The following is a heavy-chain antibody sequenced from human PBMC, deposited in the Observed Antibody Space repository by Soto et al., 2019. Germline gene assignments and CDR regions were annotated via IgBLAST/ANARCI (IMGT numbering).Heavy chain of an antibody. CDR3: ARDPSPVDSNVWYDVLDI. V-gene: IGHV3-7*01. CDR1: GFTFSNYW. D-gene: IGHD6-19*01. CDR2: IAKDESEK. J-gene: IGHJ3*02. Sequence: GGSLRLSCAASGFTFSNYWMTWVRQAPGKGLEGVANIAKDESEKNYLDSVKGRFTISRDNAANSLYLQMNSLSAEDTAVYYFARDPSPVDSNVWYDVLDIWGRGTMVTVSS.